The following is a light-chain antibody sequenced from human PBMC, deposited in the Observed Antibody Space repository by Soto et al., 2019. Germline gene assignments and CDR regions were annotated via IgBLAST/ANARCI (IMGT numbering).Light chain of an antibody. J-gene: IGKJ1*01. V-gene: IGKV1D-8*01. Sequence: VIWRTQSPSLLSASTVDIVTITCRMSQSISSYLAWYQQKPGKAPELLIYAASTLHSGVPSRFSGSGSGTDFTLTISCLQSEDFATYYCQQYYSFPWTFGQGTKVEIK. CDR3: QQYYSFPWT. CDR2: AAS. CDR1: QSISSY.